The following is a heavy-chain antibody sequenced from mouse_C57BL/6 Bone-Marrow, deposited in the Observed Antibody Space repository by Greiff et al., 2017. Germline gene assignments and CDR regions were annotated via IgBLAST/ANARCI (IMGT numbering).Heavy chain of an antibody. CDR1: GYAFSSSW. CDR2: IYPGDGDT. D-gene: IGHD2-1*01. CDR3: AREEGYGNYVYWYFDV. Sequence: QVQLQQSGPELVKPGASVKISCKASGYAFSSSWMNWVKQRPGKGLEWIGRIYPGDGDTNYNGKFKGKATLTADKSSSTAYMQLSSLTSEDSAVYFCAREEGYGNYVYWYFDVWGTGTTVTVSS. V-gene: IGHV1-82*01. J-gene: IGHJ1*03.